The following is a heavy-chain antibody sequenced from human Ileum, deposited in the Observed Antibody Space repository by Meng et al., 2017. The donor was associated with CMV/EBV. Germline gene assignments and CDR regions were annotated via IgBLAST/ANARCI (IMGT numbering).Heavy chain of an antibody. V-gene: IGHV3-7*01. D-gene: IGHD2-2*01. CDR1: GFTLSSYW. CDR3: ARGRWDIVVLPAGYYFDY. J-gene: IGHJ4*01. CDR2: IKQDGSEK. Sequence: GESLKISCAASGFTLSSYWMSWVRQAPGKGLEWVANIKQDGSEKYYVDSVKGRFTISRDNARDSLYLQMNSLRAEDTAVYYYARGRWDIVVLPAGYYFDYWGHGTLVTVSS.